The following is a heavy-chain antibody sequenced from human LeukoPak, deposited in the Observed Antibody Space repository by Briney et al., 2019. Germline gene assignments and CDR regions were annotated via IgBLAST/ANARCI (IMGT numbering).Heavy chain of an antibody. Sequence: GGSLRLSCAASGFTFSSYAMHWVRQAPGKGLEYVSAISSNGGSTYCANSVKGRFTISRDNSKNTLYLQMGSLRAEDMAVYYCARALVVPAAMSLYPNYYGMDVWGQGTTVTVSS. CDR1: GFTFSSYA. V-gene: IGHV3-64*01. CDR2: ISSNGGST. J-gene: IGHJ6*02. D-gene: IGHD2-2*01. CDR3: ARALVVPAAMSLYPNYYGMDV.